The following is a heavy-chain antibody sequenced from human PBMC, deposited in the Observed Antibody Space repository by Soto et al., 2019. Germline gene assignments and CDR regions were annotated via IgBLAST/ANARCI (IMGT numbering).Heavy chain of an antibody. D-gene: IGHD3-22*01. Sequence: SVKVSCKASGGTFSSYAISWVRQAPGQGLEWMGGIIPIFGTANYAQKFQGRVTITADKSTSTAYMELSSLRSEDTAVYHCARDLGYYDSSGYPPAYYGMDVWGQGTTVTVSS. CDR3: ARDLGYYDSSGYPPAYYGMDV. CDR1: GGTFSSYA. J-gene: IGHJ6*02. V-gene: IGHV1-69*06. CDR2: IIPIFGTA.